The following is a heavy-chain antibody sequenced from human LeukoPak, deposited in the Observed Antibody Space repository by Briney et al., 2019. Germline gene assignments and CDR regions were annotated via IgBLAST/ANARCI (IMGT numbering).Heavy chain of an antibody. J-gene: IGHJ6*02. CDR2: ISSNGGST. V-gene: IGHV3-64*01. CDR3: ARAPPLYGSGTYYYGMDV. D-gene: IGHD3-10*01. CDR1: GFTFSSYA. Sequence: GGSLRLSCAASGFTFSSYAMHWVRQAPGKGLEYGSAISSNGGSTYYANSVKGRFTISRDNSKNTLYLQMGSLRAEDMAVYYCARAPPLYGSGTYYYGMDVWGQGTTVAVSS.